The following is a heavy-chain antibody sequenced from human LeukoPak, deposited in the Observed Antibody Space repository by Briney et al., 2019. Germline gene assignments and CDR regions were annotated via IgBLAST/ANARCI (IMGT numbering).Heavy chain of an antibody. D-gene: IGHD2-2*01. CDR2: ISSSSSYI. Sequence: GGSLRLSCAASGFTFSSYSMNWVRQAPGKGLEWVSSISSSSSYIYYADSVKGRFTISRDNAKNSLYLQMNSLRAEDTAVYYCARVGCSSTSCSRFDYWGQGTLVTVSS. CDR3: ARVGCSSTSCSRFDY. CDR1: GFTFSSYS. J-gene: IGHJ4*02. V-gene: IGHV3-21*01.